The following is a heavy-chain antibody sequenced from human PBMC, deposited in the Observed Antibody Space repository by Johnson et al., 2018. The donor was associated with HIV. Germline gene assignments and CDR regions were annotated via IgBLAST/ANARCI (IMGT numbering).Heavy chain of an antibody. V-gene: IGHV3-23*04. CDR3: ATFGGGSFHAFDI. CDR2: IGASGGRT. Sequence: MLLVESGGGLIQPGGSLRLSCAASGLTFSNYAMSWVRQGPGKGLEWVSAIGASGGRTFYADSVKGRFTISRDNSKNTLYLQMNSLRAEDTAVYYCATFGGGSFHAFDIWGQGTMVTVSS. D-gene: IGHD1-26*01. J-gene: IGHJ3*02. CDR1: GLTFSNYA.